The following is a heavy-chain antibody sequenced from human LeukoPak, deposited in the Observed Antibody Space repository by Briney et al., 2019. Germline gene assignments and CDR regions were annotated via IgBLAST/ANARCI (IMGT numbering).Heavy chain of an antibody. V-gene: IGHV1-18*01. CDR3: ARGHFDWLFTAFDY. D-gene: IGHD3-9*01. J-gene: IGHJ4*02. Sequence: GASVKVSCKASGYTFTSYGISWVRQAPGQGLEWMGWTSAYNGNTNYAQKLQGRVTVTTDTSTSTAYIELRSLRSDDTAVYYCARGHFDWLFTAFDYWGQGTLVTVSS. CDR1: GYTFTSYG. CDR2: TSAYNGNT.